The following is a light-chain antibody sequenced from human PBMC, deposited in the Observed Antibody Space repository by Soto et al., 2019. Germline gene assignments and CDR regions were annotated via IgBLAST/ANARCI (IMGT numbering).Light chain of an antibody. CDR2: GAS. CDR3: HHYNNWWA. V-gene: IGKV3-15*01. CDR1: QSVSTN. J-gene: IGKJ1*01. Sequence: ELVMTQSPATLSVSPGERATLSCRASQSVSTNLAWYQQKPGQAPRLLIYGASTRATGIPDRFSGSGSGTEFSLTINSLQSEDFAVYYCHHYNNWWAFGQGTKVDIK.